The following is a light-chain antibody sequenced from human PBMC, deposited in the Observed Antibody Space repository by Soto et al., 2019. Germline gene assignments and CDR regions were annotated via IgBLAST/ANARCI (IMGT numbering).Light chain of an antibody. CDR1: SSDVGGYNF. J-gene: IGLJ1*01. Sequence: QSVLTQSRSVSGSPGQSVTISCTGTSSDVGGYNFVSWYQQYPGKAPKLIIYDVTKRPSGVPDRFSGSKSGNKASLTISGLQTDYEADYSCSSYAASYPHVFGTGTK. V-gene: IGLV2-11*01. CDR2: DVT. CDR3: SSYAASYPHV.